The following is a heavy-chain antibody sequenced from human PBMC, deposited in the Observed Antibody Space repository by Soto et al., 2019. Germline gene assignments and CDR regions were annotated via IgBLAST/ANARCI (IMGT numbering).Heavy chain of an antibody. D-gene: IGHD2-15*01. Sequence: PSETLSLTCTVSGGSISSGGYYWSWIRQHPGKGLEWIGYIYYSGSTYYNPSLKSRVTISVDTSKNQFSLKLSSVTAADTAVYYCARDRECSGGTCYNYFDYWGQGTLVTV. V-gene: IGHV4-31*03. CDR3: ARDRECSGGTCYNYFDY. J-gene: IGHJ4*02. CDR1: GGSISSGGYY. CDR2: IYYSGST.